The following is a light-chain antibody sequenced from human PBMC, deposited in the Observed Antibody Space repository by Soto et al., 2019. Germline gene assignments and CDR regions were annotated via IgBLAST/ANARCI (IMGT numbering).Light chain of an antibody. J-gene: IGLJ2*01. CDR1: SSNIGAGFD. CDR2: DNN. V-gene: IGLV1-40*01. CDR3: QSYDGSLSADVL. Sequence: QSVLTQPPSVSGAPGQRVTISCTGSSSNIGAGFDVHWYQQLPGTAPKLLIYDNNNRPSGVPDRFSGSKSGISASLAITGLQAEDEADYYCQSYDGSLSADVLFGGGTKLTVL.